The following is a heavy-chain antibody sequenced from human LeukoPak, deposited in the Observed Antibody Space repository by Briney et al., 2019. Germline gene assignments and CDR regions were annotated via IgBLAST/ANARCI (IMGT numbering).Heavy chain of an antibody. CDR1: GYTFTCYG. J-gene: IGHJ3*02. CDR3: ARDRDSSPGGSFDI. CDR2: ISAYNGNT. D-gene: IGHD3-22*01. Sequence: ASVTVSFKGSGYTFTCYGISWVRQAPGQGLGWVGWISAYNGNTNYAQKLQGRVTITTDTSTSTAYMELRSLRSDAAAVYYCARDRDSSPGGSFDIWGQGTMVTVSS. V-gene: IGHV1-18*04.